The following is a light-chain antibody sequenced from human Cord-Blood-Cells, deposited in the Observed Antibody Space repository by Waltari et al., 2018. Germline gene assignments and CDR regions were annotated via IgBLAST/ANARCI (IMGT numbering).Light chain of an antibody. CDR2: GAS. J-gene: IGKJ4*01. CDR3: EQYNNWPPLT. CDR1: QRVSST. Sequence: EIVMTQSPATLSVSPGDRATLSCRARQRVSSTLAWYQQKPGQAPRLLIYGASTRSAGTPARFSGRGSGTEFTLTISSLQSEDFAVYYCEQYNNWPPLTFGGGTKVEIK. V-gene: IGKV3-15*01.